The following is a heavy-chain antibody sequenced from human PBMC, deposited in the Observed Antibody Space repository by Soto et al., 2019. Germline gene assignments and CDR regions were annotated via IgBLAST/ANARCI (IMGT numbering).Heavy chain of an antibody. CDR3: ARDPSRDDYVWGSYRFSWFDP. D-gene: IGHD3-16*02. CDR2: ISYDGSNK. CDR1: GFTFSSYA. V-gene: IGHV3-30-3*01. Sequence: GVSLRLSCAASGFTFSSYAMHWVRQAPGKGLEWVAVISYDGSNKYYADSVKGRFTISRDNSKNTLYLQMNSLRAEDTAVYYCARDPSRDDYVWGSYRFSWFDPWGQGTLVTVSS. J-gene: IGHJ5*02.